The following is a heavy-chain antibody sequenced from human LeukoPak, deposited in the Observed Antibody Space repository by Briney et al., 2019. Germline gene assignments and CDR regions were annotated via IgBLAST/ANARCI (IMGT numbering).Heavy chain of an antibody. CDR3: AREPTYSYGSGSLDY. J-gene: IGHJ4*02. CDR2: IKQDESEK. Sequence: GGSLRLSCAVSGFTFSSYWMSWVRQAPGKGLEWVANIKQDESEKYSVDSVKGRFTISRDNAKNSLYLQMNSLRAEDTAVYYCAREPTYSYGSGSLDYWGQGTLVTVSS. V-gene: IGHV3-7*01. CDR1: GFTFSSYW. D-gene: IGHD3-10*01.